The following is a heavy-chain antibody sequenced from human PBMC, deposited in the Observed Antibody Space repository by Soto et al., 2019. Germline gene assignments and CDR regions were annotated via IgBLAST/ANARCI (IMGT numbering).Heavy chain of an antibody. J-gene: IGHJ6*02. Sequence: GGSLRRDDTASGFRFKDFDMDWVRQAPGKGLEWVGRSRSELSSYTTQYAASVEGRFTISRHVSQNSLFLQMNSLKIEDTATYYCALNYYGLDVLGQGPTVIVSS. CDR1: GFRFKDFD. V-gene: IGHV3-72*01. CDR2: SRSELSSYTT. CDR3: ALNYYGLDV.